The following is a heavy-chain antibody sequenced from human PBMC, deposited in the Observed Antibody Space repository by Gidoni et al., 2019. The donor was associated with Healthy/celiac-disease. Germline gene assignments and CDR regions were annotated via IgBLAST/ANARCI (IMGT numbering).Heavy chain of an antibody. J-gene: IGHJ4*02. D-gene: IGHD3-3*01. Sequence: EVQLVESGGGLVQPGGSLRLSCAASGFTFSSYSMNWVRQAPGKGLEWVSYISSSSSTIYYADSVKGRFTISRDNAKNSLYLQMNSLRDEDTAVYYCARAPSLEWFPSVFDYWGQGTLVTVSS. CDR3: ARAPSLEWFPSVFDY. V-gene: IGHV3-48*02. CDR2: ISSSSSTI. CDR1: GFTFSSYS.